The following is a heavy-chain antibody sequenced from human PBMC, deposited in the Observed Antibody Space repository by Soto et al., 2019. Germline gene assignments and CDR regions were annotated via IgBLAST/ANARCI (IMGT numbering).Heavy chain of an antibody. CDR3: ARVPPYNVFDY. CDR2: ISSSSSYI. D-gene: IGHD1-1*01. V-gene: IGHV3-21*01. Sequence: EVQLVESGGGLVKPGGSLRLSCAASGFTFSSYSMNWVRQAPGKGLEWVSSISSSSSYIYYADSVKGRFTISRDNAKNSLYLQMNTLRAEDTAVYSCARVPPYNVFDYWGQGTLFTVSS. J-gene: IGHJ4*02. CDR1: GFTFSSYS.